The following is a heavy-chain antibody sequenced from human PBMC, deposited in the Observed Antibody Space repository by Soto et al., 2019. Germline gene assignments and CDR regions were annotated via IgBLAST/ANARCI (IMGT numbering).Heavy chain of an antibody. V-gene: IGHV3-33*01. D-gene: IGHD3-22*01. J-gene: IGHJ4*02. CDR2: IWYDGSNK. Sequence: QVQLVESGGGVVQPGRSLRLSCAASGFTFSSYGMRWVRQAPGKGLEWVAVIWYDGSNKYYADSVKGRFTISRDNSKNTLYLQMNSLRAEDTAVYYCARSYYYDSSGYYYGVLFDYWGQGTLVTVSS. CDR3: ARSYYYDSSGYYYGVLFDY. CDR1: GFTFSSYG.